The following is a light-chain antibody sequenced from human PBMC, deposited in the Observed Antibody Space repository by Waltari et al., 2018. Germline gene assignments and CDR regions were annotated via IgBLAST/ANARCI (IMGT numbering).Light chain of an antibody. CDR1: QNIADY. J-gene: IGKJ2*01. V-gene: IGKV1-39*01. CDR3: QQSYSTPYT. Sequence: DIQMTQSPSSLSASVGDSVTITCRASQNIADYLNWYQEKPGEAPKLLIWGASSLQRGVPSRFSGSGSGTDFTLTISSLHPEDFATYYCQQSYSTPYTFGQGTELDIK. CDR2: GAS.